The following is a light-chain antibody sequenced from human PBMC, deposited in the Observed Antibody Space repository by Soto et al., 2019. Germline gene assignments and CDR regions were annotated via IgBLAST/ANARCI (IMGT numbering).Light chain of an antibody. CDR1: QSVLYSSDNKNY. Sequence: DIVMTQSPDSLAVSLGERATINCKSSQSVLYSSDNKNYLGWFQQKQGQPPKLLIYWASTRESGVPDRFSGSGSGTDFTLTISSLQAEDVAVYYCQQYYSIPRTFGQGTKEEIK. CDR2: WAS. V-gene: IGKV4-1*01. J-gene: IGKJ1*01. CDR3: QQYYSIPRT.